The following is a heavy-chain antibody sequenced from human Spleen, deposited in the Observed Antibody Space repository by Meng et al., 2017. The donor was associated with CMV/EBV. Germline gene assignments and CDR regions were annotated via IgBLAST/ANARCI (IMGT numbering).Heavy chain of an antibody. CDR3: VKDLHGVSFYAFDI. J-gene: IGHJ3*02. CDR1: GFTFSSYS. V-gene: IGHV3-48*04. CDR2: ISSSSSTI. D-gene: IGHD1-26*01. Sequence: GESLKISCAASGFTFSSYSMNWVRQAPGKGLEWVSYISSSSSTIYYADSVKGRFTISRDNAKNSLYLQMSRLRAEDTALYYCVKDLHGVSFYAFDIWGQGTMVTVSS.